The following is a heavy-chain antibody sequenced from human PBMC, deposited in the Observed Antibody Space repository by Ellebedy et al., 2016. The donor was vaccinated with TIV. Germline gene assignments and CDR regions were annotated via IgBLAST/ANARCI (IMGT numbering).Heavy chain of an antibody. V-gene: IGHV3-7*03. CDR2: IKEDGGEK. CDR1: GFSVSNYW. CDR3: SRVVV. Sequence: GESLKISCAASGFSVSNYWMSWVRQTPGQGPEWVANIKEDGGEKDSGDSVKGRFTISNYNAKNSLYLQMNNLRVEHTAIYYCSRVVVWGHGATVTVSS. D-gene: IGHD2-15*01. J-gene: IGHJ6*02.